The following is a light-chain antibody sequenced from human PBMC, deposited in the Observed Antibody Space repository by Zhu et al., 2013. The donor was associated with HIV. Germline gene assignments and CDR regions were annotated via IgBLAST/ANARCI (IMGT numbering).Light chain of an antibody. CDR2: DNN. V-gene: IGLV1-51*01. J-gene: IGLJ3*02. Sequence: QSVLTQPPSVSAAPGQKVTISCSGSSSNIGNNYVSWYQQLPGTAPKLLIYDNNKRPSGIPDRFSGSKSGTSATLAISGLRSEDEADYYCAVWDDSLSGLFGGGTKLTVL. CDR3: AVWDDSLSGL. CDR1: SSNIGNNY.